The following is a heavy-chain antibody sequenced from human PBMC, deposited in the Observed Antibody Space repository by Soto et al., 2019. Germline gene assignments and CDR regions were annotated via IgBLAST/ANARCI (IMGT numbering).Heavy chain of an antibody. J-gene: IGHJ3*02. Sequence: PGGSLRLSCAASGFTFSNYAMSWVRQAPGKGLEWVSGIGSSGGTTHLADSVKGRFTISRDNSKNTLYLQVNSLRVEDTAVYYCGKDPNGDYIGAFDIWGQGTMVTVSS. V-gene: IGHV3-23*01. CDR2: IGSSGGTT. D-gene: IGHD2-21*02. CDR1: GFTFSNYA. CDR3: GKDPNGDYIGAFDI.